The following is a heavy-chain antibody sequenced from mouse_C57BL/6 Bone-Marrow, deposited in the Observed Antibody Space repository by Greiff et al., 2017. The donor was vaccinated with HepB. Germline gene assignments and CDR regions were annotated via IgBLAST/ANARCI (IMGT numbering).Heavy chain of an antibody. Sequence: VQLQESGAELARPGASVKLSCKASGYTFTSYGISWVKQRTGQGLEWIGEIYPRSGNTYYNEKFKGKATLTADKSSSTAYMELRSLTSEDSAVYFCARRGRFAYWGQGTLVTVSA. CDR3: ARRGRFAY. J-gene: IGHJ3*01. CDR2: IYPRSGNT. V-gene: IGHV1-81*01. CDR1: GYTFTSYG.